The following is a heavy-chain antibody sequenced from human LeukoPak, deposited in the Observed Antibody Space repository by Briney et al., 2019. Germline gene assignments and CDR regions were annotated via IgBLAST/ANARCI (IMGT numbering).Heavy chain of an antibody. D-gene: IGHD4-23*01. Sequence: PSETLSLTCAVSGYSISSGYYWGWIRQPPGKGLEWIGSIYHSGSTCYNPSLKSRVTISVDTSKNQFSLKLSSVTAADTAVYYCARQVHGGNLFDYWGQGTLVTVSS. CDR2: IYHSGST. CDR3: ARQVHGGNLFDY. J-gene: IGHJ4*02. V-gene: IGHV4-38-2*01. CDR1: GYSISSGYY.